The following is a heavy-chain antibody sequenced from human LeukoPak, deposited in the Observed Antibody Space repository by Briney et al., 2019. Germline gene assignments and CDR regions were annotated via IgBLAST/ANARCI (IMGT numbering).Heavy chain of an antibody. D-gene: IGHD5-12*01. CDR2: ITVSGTNT. Sequence: PGGSLRLSCAASGFTLSSYAMSWVRRAPRKGLEWVSGITVSGTNTYDADSVKGRFTISRDNSKNAVYLQMNSLRAEDTAVYYCARSIMGLNSAYDIWGQGTVVTVSS. V-gene: IGHV3-23*01. J-gene: IGHJ3*02. CDR1: GFTLSSYA. CDR3: ARSIMGLNSAYDI.